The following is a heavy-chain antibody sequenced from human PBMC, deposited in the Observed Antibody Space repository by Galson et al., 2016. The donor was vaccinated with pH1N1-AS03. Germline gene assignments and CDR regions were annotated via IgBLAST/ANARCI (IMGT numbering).Heavy chain of an antibody. CDR2: IDPDHDGGT. V-gene: IGHV1-2*02. Sequence: SVKVSCKASGYTFTAYYIHWVRQAPGQGLEWMGWIDPDHDGGTRYAQKFQGRVTMARDTSIPSVYMEVTRLTSDDTAVYYCARTLRGKRGLDSWGQGTLVTVTS. CDR3: ARTLRGKRGLDS. CDR1: GYTFTAYY. D-gene: IGHD2/OR15-2a*01. J-gene: IGHJ5*01.